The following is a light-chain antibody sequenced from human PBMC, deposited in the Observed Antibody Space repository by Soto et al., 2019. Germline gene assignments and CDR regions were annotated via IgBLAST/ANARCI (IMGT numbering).Light chain of an antibody. CDR1: SSNIGRNT. Sequence: QSVLTQPPSASGTPGQRVTISCSGSSSNIGRNTVNWYQQFPGTAPKVLIYGNNQRPSGVPDRFSGSKSGTSASLAISGLQSEDEADYYCAAWDDSLNGHVVFGGGTKLTVL. J-gene: IGLJ2*01. CDR3: AAWDDSLNGHVV. CDR2: GNN. V-gene: IGLV1-44*01.